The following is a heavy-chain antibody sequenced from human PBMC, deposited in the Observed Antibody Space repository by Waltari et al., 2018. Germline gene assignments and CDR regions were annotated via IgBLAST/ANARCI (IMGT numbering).Heavy chain of an antibody. Sequence: EVQLVESGGGLVQPGGSLRLSCAASGFTFNTYWMHWVRQVPGEGLVWVSRIKSDGGGMVYADSVKGRFTISRDNSKNTLYLQMNSLRADDTAVYYCARGPLTSNWSSYFDYWGQGSLVTVSS. V-gene: IGHV3-74*01. J-gene: IGHJ4*02. CDR2: IKSDGGGM. D-gene: IGHD6-6*01. CDR3: ARGPLTSNWSSYFDY. CDR1: GFTFNTYW.